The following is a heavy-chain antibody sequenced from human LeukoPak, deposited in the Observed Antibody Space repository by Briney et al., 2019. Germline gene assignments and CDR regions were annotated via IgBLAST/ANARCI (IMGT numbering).Heavy chain of an antibody. J-gene: IGHJ4*02. Sequence: GGSLRLSCAASGFTFSTYWMASVRQAPGKGLEWVANIKGDDSARHQADSVKGRFTISRDNAQNSVYLQMSSLRGEDTAIYYCARDVVGSLDYWGQGTLVTVSS. D-gene: IGHD1-26*01. CDR3: ARDVVGSLDY. CDR2: IKGDDSAR. CDR1: GFTFSTYW. V-gene: IGHV3-7*01.